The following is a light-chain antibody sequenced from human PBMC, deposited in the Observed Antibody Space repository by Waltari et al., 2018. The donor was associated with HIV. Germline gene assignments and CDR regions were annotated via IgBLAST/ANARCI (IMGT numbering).Light chain of an antibody. V-gene: IGLV2-23*01. J-gene: IGLJ1*01. CDR1: SSDVGSYNL. CDR3: CSYTGSSTRRPYV. CDR2: EGS. Sequence: QSALTQPASVSGSPGQSITISCTGTSSDVGSYNLVSWYQQHPGKAPKVMLYEGSKRPSGVSNRFSGSNSGNTASLTISGLQAEDEADYYCCSYTGSSTRRPYVFGTGTKVTVL.